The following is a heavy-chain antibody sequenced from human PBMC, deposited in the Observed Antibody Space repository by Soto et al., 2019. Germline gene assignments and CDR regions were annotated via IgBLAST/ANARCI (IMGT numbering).Heavy chain of an antibody. CDR1: GFTFSSYA. Sequence: PGGSLRLSCAASGFTFSSYAMSWFRQAPGKGLEWVSAISGSGGSTYYADSVKGRFTISRDNSKNTLHLQMNSLRAEDTAVYYCAKDGGYCSSTSCLSWFDPWGQGTLVTVSS. J-gene: IGHJ5*02. CDR3: AKDGGYCSSTSCLSWFDP. CDR2: ISGSGGST. V-gene: IGHV3-23*01. D-gene: IGHD2-2*01.